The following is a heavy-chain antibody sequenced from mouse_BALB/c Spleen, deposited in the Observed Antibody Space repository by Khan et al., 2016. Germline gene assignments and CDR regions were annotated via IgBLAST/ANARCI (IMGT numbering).Heavy chain of an antibody. J-gene: IGHJ3*01. CDR2: IYSGDGDT. CDR1: GFAFSSYW. Sequence: QVQLQQSGAELVRPGSSVKISCKASGFAFSSYWMNWVKQRPGQGLEWIGQIYSGDGDTNYNGKFKGKATLTADKSSSTAYMQLSILTSEDSAVYFCARGTPFANWGQGTLVTVSA. V-gene: IGHV1-80*01. D-gene: IGHD2-14*01. CDR3: ARGTPFAN.